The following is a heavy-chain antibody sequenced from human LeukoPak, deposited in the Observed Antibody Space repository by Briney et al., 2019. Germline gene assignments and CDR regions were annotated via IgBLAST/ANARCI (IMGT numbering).Heavy chain of an antibody. V-gene: IGHV3-23*01. D-gene: IGHD5-18*01. CDR3: AGRVTGYSSGYVY. CDR1: GFTFSDYA. Sequence: GGSLRLSCVASGFTFSDYAMSWVRQAPEKGLDWVSVISGSAHKIRYADSVKGRFTISRDNSENTVYLQMNNLRAEDTALYYCAGRVTGYSSGYVYWGQGTLVTVSS. J-gene: IGHJ4*02. CDR2: ISGSAHKI.